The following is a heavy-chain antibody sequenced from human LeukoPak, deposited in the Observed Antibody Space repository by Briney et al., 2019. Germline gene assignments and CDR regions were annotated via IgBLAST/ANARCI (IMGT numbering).Heavy chain of an antibody. CDR1: GGSISSYY. CDR3: ARVGSSYWFDP. J-gene: IGHJ5*02. D-gene: IGHD6-13*01. CDR2: IYYSGST. V-gene: IGHV4-59*06. Sequence: SETLSLTCTVSGGSISSYYWSWIRQHPGKGLEWIGYIYYSGSTYYNPSLKSRVTISVDTSKNQFSLKLSSVTAADTAVYYCARVGSSYWFDPWGQGTLVTVSS.